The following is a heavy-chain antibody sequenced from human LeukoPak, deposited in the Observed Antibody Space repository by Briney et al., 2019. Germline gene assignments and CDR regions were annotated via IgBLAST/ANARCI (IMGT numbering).Heavy chain of an antibody. CDR2: INPNSGGT. D-gene: IGHD2-15*01. CDR1: GYTFTGYY. Sequence: VSVKVSCKASGYTFTGYYMHWVRQAPGQGLEWMGWINPNSGGTNYAQKFQGRVTMTRDTSISTAYMELSRLRSDDTAVYYCATAVVVAATSFDYWGQGTLVTVSS. V-gene: IGHV1-2*02. J-gene: IGHJ4*02. CDR3: ATAVVVAATSFDY.